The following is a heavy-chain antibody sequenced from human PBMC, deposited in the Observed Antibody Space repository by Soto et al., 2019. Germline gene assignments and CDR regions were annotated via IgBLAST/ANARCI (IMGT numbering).Heavy chain of an antibody. CDR3: AGLMGGYIPIYYYYYMDV. CDR2: IYYSGST. V-gene: IGHV4-59*01. Sequence: SETLSLTCTVSGGSISGYYWSWIRQPPGKGLEWIGYIYYSGSTNYNPSLKSRVTISVDTSKNQFSLKLSSVTAADTAVYYCAGLMGGYIPIYYYYYMDVWGRGTTVTVSS. D-gene: IGHD5-12*01. CDR1: GGSISGYY. J-gene: IGHJ6*03.